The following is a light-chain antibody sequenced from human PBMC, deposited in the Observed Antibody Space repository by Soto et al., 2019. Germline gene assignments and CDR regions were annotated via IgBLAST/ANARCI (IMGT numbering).Light chain of an antibody. CDR3: CSYAGSYTFARNV. CDR1: SSDVAIYNY. CDR2: DVS. Sequence: QSALTQPRSVSGSPGQSVTISCTGTSSDVAIYNYISWYQQHPGEAPKLMIHDVSERPSGVPDRFSGSKSGNTASLTTSGLQAEDEADYYCCSYAGSYTFARNVFGTGTKVTVL. J-gene: IGLJ1*01. V-gene: IGLV2-11*01.